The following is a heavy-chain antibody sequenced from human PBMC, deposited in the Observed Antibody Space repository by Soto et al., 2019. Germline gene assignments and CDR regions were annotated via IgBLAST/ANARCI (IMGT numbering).Heavy chain of an antibody. J-gene: IGHJ4*02. CDR3: VRGTYCGASCYFAREY. CDR1: GDTSTTYV. CDR2: INPMSRTA. V-gene: IGHV1-69*01. D-gene: IGHD2-21*01. Sequence: VQLVQSGSEVKKPGSSVKVSCTASGDTSTTYVVSWVRQAPGNGLEWMGGINPMSRTAKYAEKYSGRVTITADEATKTVYLDLTTLRFEDTAVYFCVRGTYCGASCYFAREYWGQGTLVAGSS.